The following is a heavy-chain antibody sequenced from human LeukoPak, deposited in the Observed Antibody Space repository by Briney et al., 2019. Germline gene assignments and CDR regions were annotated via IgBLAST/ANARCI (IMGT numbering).Heavy chain of an antibody. D-gene: IGHD6-13*01. CDR1: GFTLSSYS. J-gene: IGHJ4*02. V-gene: IGHV3-30*01. CDR2: ISEDGSNK. CDR3: ARDYNGPLGPAAGGD. Sequence: PGGSLRLSCTASGFTLSSYSMNWVRQAPGRVRGWVGVISEDGSNKYYGDSVKGRVTHSREYSKNTRYLQMNSPRVEDTAVYYCARDYNGPLGPAAGGDWGQRTLVTVSS.